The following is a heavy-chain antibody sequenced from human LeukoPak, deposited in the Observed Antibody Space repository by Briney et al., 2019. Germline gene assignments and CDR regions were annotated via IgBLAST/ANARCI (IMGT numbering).Heavy chain of an antibody. CDR3: TYCGGDCYWYFDY. D-gene: IGHD2-21*02. Sequence: PGGSLRLSCAASGFTFSSYSMNWVRQAPGKGLEWVSYISSSSSTIYYADSVKGRFTISRDNAKNSLYLQMNSLRAEDTAVYYCTYCGGDCYWYFDYWGQGTLVTVSS. J-gene: IGHJ4*02. V-gene: IGHV3-48*04. CDR2: ISSSSSTI. CDR1: GFTFSSYS.